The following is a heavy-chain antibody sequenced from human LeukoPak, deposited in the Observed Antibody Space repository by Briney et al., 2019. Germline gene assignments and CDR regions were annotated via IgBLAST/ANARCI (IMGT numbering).Heavy chain of an antibody. CDR2: IYYSGST. V-gene: IGHV4-59*12. CDR3: ARGPARLRLADY. D-gene: IGHD4-17*01. J-gene: IGHJ4*02. Sequence: SETLSLTCTVSGGSISSYYWSWIRQPPGKGLEWIGYIYYSGSTNYNPSLKSRVTISVDTSKNQFSLKLSSVTAADTAVYYCARGPARLRLADYWGQGTLVTVSS. CDR1: GGSISSYY.